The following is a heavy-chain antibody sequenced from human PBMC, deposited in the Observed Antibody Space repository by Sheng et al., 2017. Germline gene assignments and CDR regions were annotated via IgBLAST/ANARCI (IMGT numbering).Heavy chain of an antibody. D-gene: IGHD3-22*01. CDR1: GGSFSGYY. CDR2: SIIVEAP. J-gene: IGHJ4*02. CDR3: ARARSYYYDSSGYYPRYYFDY. V-gene: IGHV4-34*01. Sequence: QVQLQQWGAGLLKPSETLSLTCAVYGGSFSGYYWSWIRQPPREGAWSGLGKSIIVEAPTTTRTLKSRVTISVDTSKNQFSLKLSSVTAADTAVYYCARARSYYYDSSGYYPRYYFDYWAGNPGHRLL.